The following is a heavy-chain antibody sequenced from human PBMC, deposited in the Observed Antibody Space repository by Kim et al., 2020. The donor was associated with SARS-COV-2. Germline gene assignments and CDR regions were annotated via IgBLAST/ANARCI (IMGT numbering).Heavy chain of an antibody. Sequence: GGSLRLSCAASGFTFDGYAMSWVRQAPGKGLEWVSVVSGSGIKTCYVDSVKGRFIISRDNSKNTLYLQMNNLRVEDTAMYYCAKAPSEGGSYLPNWFGPWGQGTLVTVSS. CDR1: GFTFDGYA. CDR2: VSGSGIKT. D-gene: IGHD3-16*02. V-gene: IGHV3-23*01. J-gene: IGHJ5*02. CDR3: AKAPSEGGSYLPNWFGP.